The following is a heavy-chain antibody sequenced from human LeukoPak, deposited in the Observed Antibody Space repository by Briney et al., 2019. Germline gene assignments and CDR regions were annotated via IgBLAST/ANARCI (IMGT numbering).Heavy chain of an antibody. D-gene: IGHD2-2*01. J-gene: IGHJ5*02. Sequence: GGSLRLSCAASGFTFSTYALTWARQAPGKGLEWVSTIGGSGGVTYYADSVKGRFTISRDNSKNTLYLQMNSLRAEDTAVYYCAKDGRGGDCTSASCTNWFGPWGQGTLVTVPS. V-gene: IGHV3-23*01. CDR3: AKDGRGGDCTSASCTNWFGP. CDR2: IGGSGGVT. CDR1: GFTFSTYA.